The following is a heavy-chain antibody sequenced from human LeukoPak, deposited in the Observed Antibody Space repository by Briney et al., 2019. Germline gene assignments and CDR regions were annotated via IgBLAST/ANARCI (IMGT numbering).Heavy chain of an antibody. J-gene: IGHJ5*02. CDR1: GGSISSSNW. CDR2: IYHSGST. D-gene: IGHD6-6*01. Sequence: SGTLSLTCAVSGGSISSSNWWSWVRPPPGKGLEWIGEIYHSGSTNYNPSLKSRVTISVDKSKNQFSLKLSSVTAADTAVYYCARVYSSSGGEGWFDPWGQGTLVTVSS. V-gene: IGHV4-4*02. CDR3: ARVYSSSGGEGWFDP.